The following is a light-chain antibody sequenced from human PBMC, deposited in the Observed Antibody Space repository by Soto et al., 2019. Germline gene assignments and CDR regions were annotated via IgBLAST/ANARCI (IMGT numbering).Light chain of an antibody. CDR3: QQYYNFPRT. CDR2: DAS. CDR1: QSISGW. Sequence: DIQMTQSASTLSASVGDRVTITCRASQSISGWLAWYQQKPGKAPDLLIYDASSLESGVPSSFSGSGSGTEFTLTISSLQPVDFATYYCQQYYNFPRTFGQGTKVENK. J-gene: IGKJ1*01. V-gene: IGKV1-5*01.